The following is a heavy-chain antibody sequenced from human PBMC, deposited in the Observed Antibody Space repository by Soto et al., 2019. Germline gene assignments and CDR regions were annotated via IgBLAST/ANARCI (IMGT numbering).Heavy chain of an antibody. V-gene: IGHV3-23*01. CDR3: AKDLDDFWSGYSLGFDY. CDR1: GFTFSSYA. J-gene: IGHJ4*02. Sequence: EVQLLESGGGLVQPGGSLRLSCAASGFTFSSYAMSWVRQAPGKGLEWVSAISGSGGSTYYADSVKGRFTISRDNSKNTLYLQMNSLRAEDTAVYYCAKDLDDFWSGYSLGFDYWGQGTLVTVSS. D-gene: IGHD3-3*01. CDR2: ISGSGGST.